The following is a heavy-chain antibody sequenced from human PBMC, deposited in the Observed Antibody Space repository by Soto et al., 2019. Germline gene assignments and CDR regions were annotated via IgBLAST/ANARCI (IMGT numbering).Heavy chain of an antibody. D-gene: IGHD3-22*01. Sequence: SVKVSCKASGGTFSRYAISWVRQAPGQGLEWMGGIIPIFGTANYAQKFQGRVTITADESTSTAYMELSSLRSEDTAVYYCARDADYYDSSGIKYYFDYWGQGTLVTVSS. CDR1: GGTFSRYA. J-gene: IGHJ4*02. V-gene: IGHV1-69*13. CDR3: ARDADYYDSSGIKYYFDY. CDR2: IIPIFGTA.